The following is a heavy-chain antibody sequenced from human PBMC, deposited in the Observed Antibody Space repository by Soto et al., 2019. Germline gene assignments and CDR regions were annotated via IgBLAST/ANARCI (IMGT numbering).Heavy chain of an antibody. D-gene: IGHD4-17*01. J-gene: IGHJ5*02. CDR1: GDSINNYS. V-gene: IGHV4-59*01. Sequence: QVQLQESGPGLVKPSETLSLTCTVSGDSINNYSWSWIRQAPRKGLEWIWYMYYSGSTNYSPSLKSRVTISVDMSKNQFSLKLSSVTAADTAVYYCARTSLMSTEERFDPWCQGTLVTVSS. CDR3: ARTSLMSTEERFDP. CDR2: MYYSGST.